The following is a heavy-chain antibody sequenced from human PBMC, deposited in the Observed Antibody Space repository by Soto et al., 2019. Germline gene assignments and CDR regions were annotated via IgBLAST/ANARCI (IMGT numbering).Heavy chain of an antibody. CDR1: GYTFTTFG. CDR3: ARSPRVIVAAKGTLVY. V-gene: IGHV1-18*04. CDR2: ISTSTGNT. D-gene: IGHD5-12*01. Sequence: QVQLVQSGGEVKKPGASVKVSCKASGYTFTTFGITWVRQAPGQGLEWMGWISTSTGNTNYAQKLQDRVTLTTDTSTRTAYLELRSLTSDDTAVYYCARSPRVIVAAKGTLVYWGQGTLVTVSS. J-gene: IGHJ4*02.